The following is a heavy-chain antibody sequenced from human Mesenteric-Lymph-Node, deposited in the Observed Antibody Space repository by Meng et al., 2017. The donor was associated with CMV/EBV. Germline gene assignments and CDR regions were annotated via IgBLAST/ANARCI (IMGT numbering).Heavy chain of an antibody. D-gene: IGHD3-3*01. CDR2: IYYSGDT. V-gene: IGHV4-39*07. CDR3: ARDEVSFRSGLGDNFFGP. J-gene: IGHJ5*02. Sequence: SETLSLTCTVSGGSISNSRSYYWGWIRQPPGKGLEFIGIIYYSGDTYYNPSLKSRVTISIDTSKNQFSLKLSSVTAADSAVYYCARDEVSFRSGLGDNFFGPWGQGTLVTVSS. CDR1: GGSISNSRSYY.